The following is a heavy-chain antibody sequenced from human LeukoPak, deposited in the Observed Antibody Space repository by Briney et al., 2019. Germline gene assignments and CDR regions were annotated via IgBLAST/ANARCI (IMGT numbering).Heavy chain of an antibody. V-gene: IGHV3-7*01. J-gene: IGHJ3*02. D-gene: IGHD3-10*01. CDR3: AREIGRGSGGGDAFDI. Sequence: GGSLRLSCAASGFTFSSYWMSWVRQAPGKGLEWVANIKPDGSEKYYVDSVKGRFTISRDNAKNSLYLQMNSLRADDTAVYYCAREIGRGSGGGDAFDIWGQGTMVTVSS. CDR1: GFTFSSYW. CDR2: IKPDGSEK.